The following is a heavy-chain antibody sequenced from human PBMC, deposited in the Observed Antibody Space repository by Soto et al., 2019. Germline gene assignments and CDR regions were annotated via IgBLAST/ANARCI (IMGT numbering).Heavy chain of an antibody. CDR3: AKERGVLDAFDI. D-gene: IGHD3-10*01. Sequence: ESGGGVVQPGTSLRLSCAASGFTSSSFVIHWVRQAPGKGLEWLAVISSDGNNQYYADSVKGRFTISRDNSKKTLYLQVNSLRAEDTAGYFCAKERGVLDAFDIWGQGTMVTVS. V-gene: IGHV3-30*18. CDR2: ISSDGNNQ. CDR1: GFTSSSFV. J-gene: IGHJ3*02.